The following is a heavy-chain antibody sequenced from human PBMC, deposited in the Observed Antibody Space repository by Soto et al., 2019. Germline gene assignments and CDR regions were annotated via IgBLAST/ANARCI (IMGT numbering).Heavy chain of an antibody. CDR2: IYSGGNT. J-gene: IGHJ4*02. D-gene: IGHD3-10*01. CDR3: ARRHFYGSD. V-gene: IGHV3-66*04. CDR1: GFSVSSNY. Sequence: GGSLRLSCAASGFSVSSNYMTWVRQAPGQGLECVSVIYSGGNTYYADSVKGRFTISRDNSKNTLYLQMNNVRAEDTAVYYCARRHFYGSDWGQGTLVTSPQ.